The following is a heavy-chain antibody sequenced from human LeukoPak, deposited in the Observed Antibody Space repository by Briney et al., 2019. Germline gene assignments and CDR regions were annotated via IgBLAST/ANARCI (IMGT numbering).Heavy chain of an antibody. J-gene: IGHJ4*02. D-gene: IGHD1-26*01. CDR3: ARLRYSGSYSLFDY. Sequence: KPSETLSLTCTVSGGSISSTSYYWGWIRQPPGKGLEWIGSIYYSGSTYYNPSLKSRVTISVYTSKNQFSLKLNSVTAADTAVYYCARLRYSGSYSLFDYWGQGTLVTVSS. CDR2: IYYSGST. V-gene: IGHV4-39*01. CDR1: GGSISSTSYY.